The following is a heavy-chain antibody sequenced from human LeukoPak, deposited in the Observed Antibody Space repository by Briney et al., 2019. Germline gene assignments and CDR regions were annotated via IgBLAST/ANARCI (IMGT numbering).Heavy chain of an antibody. J-gene: IGHJ6*03. Sequence: SVKVSGKASGFTFTSSAMQGVRQARGQRGEGIGWIVVGSGNTNYAQKFQERVNITRHMSTTTAYMELSSLRSEDTAVYYCAKDRNSNYFYYYYYMDVWGKGTTVTVSS. CDR1: GFTFTSSA. V-gene: IGHV1-58*02. CDR2: IVVGSGNT. D-gene: IGHD4-11*01. CDR3: AKDRNSNYFYYYYYMDV.